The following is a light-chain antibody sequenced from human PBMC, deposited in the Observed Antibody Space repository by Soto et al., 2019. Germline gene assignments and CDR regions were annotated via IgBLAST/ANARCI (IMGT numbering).Light chain of an antibody. CDR3: HQCYRSPRT. CDR2: AAS. Sequence: DIQMTQSPSTLSAGVGDRVTITCRASQRISTYLNWYQQKPGKAPTLLIYAASSLQSGVPSRFSGGGSGTDFTLTINTLQPEDVATYFCHQCYRSPRTFGQGTKVEIK. J-gene: IGKJ1*01. V-gene: IGKV1-39*01. CDR1: QRISTY.